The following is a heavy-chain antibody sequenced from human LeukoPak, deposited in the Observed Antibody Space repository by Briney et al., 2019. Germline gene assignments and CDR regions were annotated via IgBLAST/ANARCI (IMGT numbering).Heavy chain of an antibody. CDR3: ARDSGYCSSTSCSFDY. CDR1: GFTFSSYW. V-gene: IGHV3-74*01. Sequence: GGSLRLSCAASGFTFSSYWMHWVRQAPGKGLVWVSRINTDGSSTSYADSVKGRFTISRDNAKNTLYLQMNSLRAEDTAVYYCARDSGYCSSTSCSFDYWGQGTLVTVSS. D-gene: IGHD2-2*01. J-gene: IGHJ4*02. CDR2: INTDGSST.